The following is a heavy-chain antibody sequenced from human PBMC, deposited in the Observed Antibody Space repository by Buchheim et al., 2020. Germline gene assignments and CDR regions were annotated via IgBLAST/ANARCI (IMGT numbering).Heavy chain of an antibody. Sequence: EVQLLESGGGLVQPGGSLRLSCAASGFTFSSYAMSWVRQAPGKGLEWVSAISGSGGSKYYADSVKGRFTISRDNSKNTLYLQMNSLRAEDTAVYYCAKPKAGYCSSTSCYLGGGFDPWGQGTL. CDR1: GFTFSSYA. D-gene: IGHD2-2*01. V-gene: IGHV3-23*01. J-gene: IGHJ5*02. CDR3: AKPKAGYCSSTSCYLGGGFDP. CDR2: ISGSGGSK.